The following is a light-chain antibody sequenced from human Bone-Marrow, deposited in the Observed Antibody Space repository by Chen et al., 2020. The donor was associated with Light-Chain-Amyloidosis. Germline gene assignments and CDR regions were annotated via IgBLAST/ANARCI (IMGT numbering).Light chain of an antibody. CDR1: QSVDTS. V-gene: IGKV3D-15*01. Sequence: TQSPDTLSVSPGHTVTLACRASQSVDTSLAWYHHIPGRPPRLLIYGAAIRATGIPARFRGSGSGAEFTLTISSLQSEDCAVYYCQQYQTWPPLTFGGGTKVEIK. J-gene: IGKJ4*01. CDR2: GAA. CDR3: QQYQTWPPLT.